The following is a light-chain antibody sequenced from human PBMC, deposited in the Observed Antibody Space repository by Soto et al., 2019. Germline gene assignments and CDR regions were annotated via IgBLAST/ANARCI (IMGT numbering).Light chain of an antibody. J-gene: IGKJ2*01. CDR3: HQYGDSVRPT. Sequence: EIVLTQSPGTLSLSPGERVTLSCGASQSVSSSYLAWYQQKPGQAPRLLIYRTSTRATGIPDRFSGSRSGTDFSLTISRLEPEDFAVYYCHQYGDSVRPTFGQGTKLEI. CDR2: RTS. CDR1: QSVSSSY. V-gene: IGKV3-20*01.